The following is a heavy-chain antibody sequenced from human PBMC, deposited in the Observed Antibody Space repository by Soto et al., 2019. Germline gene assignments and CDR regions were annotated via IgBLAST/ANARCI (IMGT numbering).Heavy chain of an antibody. J-gene: IGHJ6*02. CDR1: GFTFSSYG. D-gene: IGHD2-2*02. V-gene: IGHV3-30*18. CDR3: AKGRVGYCISTSCYNGMDV. Sequence: PGGSLRLSCAASGFTFSSYGMHWVRQAPGKGLEWVAVISYDGSNKYYADSVKGRFTISRDNSKNTLYLQMNSLRAEDTAVYYCAKGRVGYCISTSCYNGMDVWGQGTTVTVSS. CDR2: ISYDGSNK.